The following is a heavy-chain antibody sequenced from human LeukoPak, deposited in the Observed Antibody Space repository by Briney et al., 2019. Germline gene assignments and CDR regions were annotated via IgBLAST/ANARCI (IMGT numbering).Heavy chain of an antibody. J-gene: IGHJ4*02. D-gene: IGHD6-19*01. CDR1: GFTFSSYW. CDR3: ARGRRWSSGWGINYFDY. Sequence: GGSLRLSCAASGFTFSSYWMSWVRQAPGKGLEGVANIKQDGSEKYYVDSVKGRFTISRDNAKNSLYLQMNSLRAEDTAVYYCARGRRWSSGWGINYFDYWGQGTLVTVSS. CDR2: IKQDGSEK. V-gene: IGHV3-7*01.